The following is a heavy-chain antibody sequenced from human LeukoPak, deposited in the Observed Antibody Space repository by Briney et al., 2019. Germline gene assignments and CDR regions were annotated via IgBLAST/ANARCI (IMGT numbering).Heavy chain of an antibody. CDR2: IIPIFGTA. V-gene: IGHV1-69*13. Sequence: SVKVSCKASGGTFSSYAISWVRQAPGQGLEWMGGIIPIFGTANYAQKFQGRVTITADESTSTAYMGLSSLRSEDTAVYYCARKRNLNYYDSSGYYIDWGQGTLVTVYS. CDR3: ARKRNLNYYDSSGYYID. CDR1: GGTFSSYA. J-gene: IGHJ4*02. D-gene: IGHD3-22*01.